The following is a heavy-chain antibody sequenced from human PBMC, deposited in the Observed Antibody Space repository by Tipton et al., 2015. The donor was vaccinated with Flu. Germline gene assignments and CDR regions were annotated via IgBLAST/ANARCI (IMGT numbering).Heavy chain of an antibody. CDR3: ATSAAGTEYYFDY. CDR1: GGSFSCYY. Sequence: TLSLTCTVSGGSFSCYYWSWIRQPPGKGLEWIGYTYYSGSTNYNPSLKSRVTISVDTSKNQFSLKLSSVTAADTAVYYCATSAAGTEYYFDYWGQGTLVTVSS. J-gene: IGHJ4*02. D-gene: IGHD6-13*01. V-gene: IGHV4-59*08. CDR2: TYYSGST.